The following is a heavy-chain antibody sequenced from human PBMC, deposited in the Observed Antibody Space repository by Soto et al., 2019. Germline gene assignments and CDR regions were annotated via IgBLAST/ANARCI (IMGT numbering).Heavy chain of an antibody. V-gene: IGHV3-48*01. CDR1: GFTFSSYS. Sequence: EVQLVESGGGLVQPGGSLRLSCAASGFTFSSYSMNWVRQAPGKELEWVSYISSSSSTIYYADSVKGRFTISRDNAKNSLYLQMNSLRAEDTAVYYCARDNPSIIPIVVGWGNFDYWGQGTLVTVSS. CDR3: ARDNPSIIPIVVGWGNFDY. D-gene: IGHD2-15*01. J-gene: IGHJ4*02. CDR2: ISSSSSTI.